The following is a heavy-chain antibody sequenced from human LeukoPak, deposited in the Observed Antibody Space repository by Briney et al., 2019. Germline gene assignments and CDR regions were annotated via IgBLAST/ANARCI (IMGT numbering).Heavy chain of an antibody. J-gene: IGHJ4*02. Sequence: SETLSLTCTVSGVSISTTSYYWGWIRQTPGKGLEWIGSMLYRGSTYYSPSLRSRVIISLDASKNQFFLTLSAVTAADTAVYYCARQGGWGGALSFFDSWGQGTLVTVSS. V-gene: IGHV4-39*01. CDR2: MLYRGST. D-gene: IGHD3-16*01. CDR3: ARQGGWGGALSFFDS. CDR1: GVSISTTSYY.